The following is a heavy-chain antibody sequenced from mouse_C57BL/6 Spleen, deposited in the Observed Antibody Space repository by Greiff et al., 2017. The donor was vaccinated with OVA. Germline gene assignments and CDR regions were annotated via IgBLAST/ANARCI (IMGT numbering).Heavy chain of an antibody. CDR2: IDPETGGT. V-gene: IGHV1-15*01. Sequence: QVHVKQSGAELVRPGASVTLSCKASGYTFTDYEMHWVKQTPVHGLEWIGAIDPETGGTAYNQKFKGKAILTADKSSSTAYMELRSLTSEDSAVYYCTRGHYGSSRYYAMDYWGQGTSVTVSS. D-gene: IGHD1-1*01. J-gene: IGHJ4*01. CDR3: TRGHYGSSRYYAMDY. CDR1: GYTFTDYE.